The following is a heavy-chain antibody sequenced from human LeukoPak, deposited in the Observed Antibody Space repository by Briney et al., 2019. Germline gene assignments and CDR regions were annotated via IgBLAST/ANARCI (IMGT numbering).Heavy chain of an antibody. J-gene: IGHJ5*01. D-gene: IGHD1-1*01. V-gene: IGHV4-39*01. CDR3: SMTLHDTVTGFHWFDS. CDR1: GGSITTANYY. CDR2: SHYSGSA. Sequence: SETLSLTCTVSGGSITTANYYWAWIRQPPGKGLEWIASSHYSGSAYDNPSLKSRVSVSEDTSKNQFSMKLRSVTAADTAVYFCSMTLHDTVTGFHWFDSGGQGTPVTVSS.